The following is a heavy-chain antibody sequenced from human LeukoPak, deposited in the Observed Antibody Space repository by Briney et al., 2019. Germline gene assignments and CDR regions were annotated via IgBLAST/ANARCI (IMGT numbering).Heavy chain of an antibody. J-gene: IGHJ4*02. D-gene: IGHD1-26*01. Sequence: ASVKVSCKASGYTFTSYDINWVRQATGQGLEWMGWMNPNNGNTNYAQKLQGRVTMTTDTSTSTAYMELRSLRSDDTAVYYCARVRVGATISDYWGQGTLVTVSS. CDR3: ARVRVGATISDY. CDR2: MNPNNGNT. V-gene: IGHV1-18*01. CDR1: GYTFTSYD.